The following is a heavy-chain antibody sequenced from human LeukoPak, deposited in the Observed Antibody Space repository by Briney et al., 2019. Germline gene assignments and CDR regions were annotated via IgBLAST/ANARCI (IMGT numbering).Heavy chain of an antibody. Sequence: PGGSLRLSCAASGFTFSSYAMSWVRQAPGKGLEWVSAISGSGGSTYYADSVKGRFTISRDNSKNTLYLQMNSLRAEDTAVYYCAKGRTNYDILTGYYPFDCWGQGTLVTVSS. V-gene: IGHV3-23*01. CDR3: AKGRTNYDILTGYYPFDC. CDR2: ISGSGGST. D-gene: IGHD3-9*01. J-gene: IGHJ4*02. CDR1: GFTFSSYA.